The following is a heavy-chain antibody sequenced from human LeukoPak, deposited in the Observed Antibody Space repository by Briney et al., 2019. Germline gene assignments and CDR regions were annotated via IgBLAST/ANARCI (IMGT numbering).Heavy chain of an antibody. J-gene: IGHJ5*02. CDR3: AKDSRREYGDYGGWFDP. CDR1: GFTSDDYA. Sequence: GGSLRLSCAASGFTSDDYAMHWVRGAPGKGLGWVSAISWNSGSIGYADSVKGRFTISRDNAKNSLYLQMNSPRAEDMALYYCAKDSRREYGDYGGWFDPWGQGTLVTVSS. D-gene: IGHD4-17*01. CDR2: ISWNSGSI. V-gene: IGHV3-9*02.